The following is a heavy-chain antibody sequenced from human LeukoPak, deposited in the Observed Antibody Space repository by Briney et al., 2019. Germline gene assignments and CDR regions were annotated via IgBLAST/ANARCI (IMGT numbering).Heavy chain of an antibody. D-gene: IGHD2-2*01. CDR3: ARVIVVVPAAIYYYYYMDV. V-gene: IGHV4-59*12. CDR1: GGSISSYY. J-gene: IGHJ6*03. Sequence: SETLSLTCTVSGGSISSYYWSWIRQPPGKGLEWIGYIHYSGSTHYNPSLKSRVTISVDTSKNQVSLKLSSVTAADTAVYYCARVIVVVPAAIYYYYYMDVWGKGTTVTVSS. CDR2: IHYSGST.